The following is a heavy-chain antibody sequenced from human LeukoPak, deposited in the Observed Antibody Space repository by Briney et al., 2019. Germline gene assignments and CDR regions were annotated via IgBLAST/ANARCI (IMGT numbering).Heavy chain of an antibody. CDR3: ARGGVAVAGTRSPYYFDY. J-gene: IGHJ4*02. V-gene: IGHV3-53*01. CDR2: IYSGGST. D-gene: IGHD6-19*01. Sequence: GGSLRLSCAASGFTVSSNYMSWVRQAPGKGLEWVSVIYSGGSTYYADSVKGRFTISRDNSKNTLYLQMNSPRAEDTAVYYCARGGVAVAGTRSPYYFDYWGQGTVVTVSS. CDR1: GFTVSSNY.